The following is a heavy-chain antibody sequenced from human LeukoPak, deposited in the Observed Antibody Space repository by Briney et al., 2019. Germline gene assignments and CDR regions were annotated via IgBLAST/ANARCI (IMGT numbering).Heavy chain of an antibody. CDR1: GFTFSSYA. D-gene: IGHD3-22*01. V-gene: IGHV3-23*01. Sequence: GGSLRLSCAASGFTFSSYAMSWVRQAPGKVLEWVSSVSGRGGFTYYADSVKGRFTISRDNSKNTLYLQMNSLRAEDTAVYYCTKDPTDFDSSGQTYFDYWGQGTLVTVSS. CDR2: VSGRGGFT. J-gene: IGHJ4*02. CDR3: TKDPTDFDSSGQTYFDY.